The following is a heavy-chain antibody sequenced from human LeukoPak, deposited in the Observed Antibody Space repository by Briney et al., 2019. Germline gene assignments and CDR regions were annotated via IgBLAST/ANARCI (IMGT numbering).Heavy chain of an antibody. V-gene: IGHV1-18*04. CDR1: GYTFTIYA. Sequence: ASVNVSSTVSGYTFTIYATRWVRQAPGQGREWRGWISAYNGNTNYAQKLQGRVTITTDTSTSTAYMELRSLRSADTAVYYCARASSGYSYGLIDYWGQGTLVTVSS. CDR2: ISAYNGNT. CDR3: ARASSGYSYGLIDY. D-gene: IGHD5-18*01. J-gene: IGHJ4*02.